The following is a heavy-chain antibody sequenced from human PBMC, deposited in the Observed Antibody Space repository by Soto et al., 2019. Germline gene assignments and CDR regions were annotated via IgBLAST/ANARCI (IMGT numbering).Heavy chain of an antibody. CDR2: IYHSGST. J-gene: IGHJ2*01. V-gene: IGHV4-30-2*01. CDR1: GGSISSGGYS. Sequence: SETLSLTCAVSGGSISSGGYSWSWIRQPPGKGLEWIGYIYHSGSTYYNPSLKSRVTISVDRSKNQFSLKLGSVTAADTAVYYCARDLDYGDYLGRKNWYFDLWGRGTLVTVSS. D-gene: IGHD4-17*01. CDR3: ARDLDYGDYLGRKNWYFDL.